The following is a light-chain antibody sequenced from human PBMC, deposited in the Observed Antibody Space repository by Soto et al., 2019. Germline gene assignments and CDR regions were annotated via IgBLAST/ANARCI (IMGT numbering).Light chain of an antibody. V-gene: IGKV3-20*01. CDR2: GAS. CDR3: QQFNSYSPWT. CDR1: QSVGTY. J-gene: IGKJ1*01. Sequence: EIVLTQSPGTLSLSPGERATLSCRASQSVGTYLAWYQQKPGLAPRLLIYGASSRATGIPDRFSGSGSGTDFTLTISSLQPDDFATYYCQQFNSYSPWTFGQGTKVGYQT.